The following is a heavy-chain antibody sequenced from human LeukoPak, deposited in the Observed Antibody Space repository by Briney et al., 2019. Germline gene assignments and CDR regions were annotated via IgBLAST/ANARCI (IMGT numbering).Heavy chain of an antibody. Sequence: ASVKVSCKASGGTFSSYAISWVRQAPGQGLEWMGRIIPILGIANYAQKFQGRVTITADKSTSTAYMELSGLRSEDTAVYYCARDFSRSWSATWGQGTLVTVSS. J-gene: IGHJ5*02. V-gene: IGHV1-69*04. CDR1: GGTFSSYA. CDR3: ARDFSRSWSAT. CDR2: IIPILGIA. D-gene: IGHD6-13*01.